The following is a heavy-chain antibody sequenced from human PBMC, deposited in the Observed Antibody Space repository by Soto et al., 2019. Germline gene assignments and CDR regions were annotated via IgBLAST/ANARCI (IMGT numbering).Heavy chain of an antibody. CDR2: SDDGNTK. V-gene: IGHV3-30*09. D-gene: IGHD5-18*01. J-gene: IGHJ4*02. Sequence: QVQLVEYGGGVVQPGGSLRLSCVTSGFTFRHYAIHWVRQAPGKGLEWVASDDGNTKYYADSVRGRFDLSRDTSENTVYLHMNSLRADDTALYSCARDLGDTAMAIVFDYWVQGILVTVSS. CDR1: GFTFRHYA. CDR3: ARDLGDTAMAIVFDY.